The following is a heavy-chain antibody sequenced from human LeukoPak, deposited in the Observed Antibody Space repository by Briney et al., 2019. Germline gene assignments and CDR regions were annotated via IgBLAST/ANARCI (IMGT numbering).Heavy chain of an antibody. CDR1: GFTFSSSW. CDR2: INSDGSSK. J-gene: IGHJ4*02. CDR3: ARARLGYIGD. D-gene: IGHD5-24*01. Sequence: GGSLRLSCAASGFTFSSSWMHWVRQAPGKGLVWVSHINSDGSSKSYADSVKGRFTISRDNAKNTLYLQMYSLRAEDTAVYYCARARLGYIGDWGQGTLVTVSS. V-gene: IGHV3-74*01.